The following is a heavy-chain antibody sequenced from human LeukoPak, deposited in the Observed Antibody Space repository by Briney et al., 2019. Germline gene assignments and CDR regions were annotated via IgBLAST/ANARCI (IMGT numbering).Heavy chain of an antibody. D-gene: IGHD6-13*01. CDR1: GGSVSSGNYY. Sequence: SETLSLTCTVSGGSVSSGNYYWSWIRQPPGKGLEWIGFMSNSGHTDSTPSLESRVTISVDTSKNQFSLKLNSVTAADTAVYYCARVSAAGTGPDYWGQGTLATVSS. J-gene: IGHJ4*02. CDR3: ARVSAAGTGPDY. CDR2: MSNSGHT. V-gene: IGHV4-61*01.